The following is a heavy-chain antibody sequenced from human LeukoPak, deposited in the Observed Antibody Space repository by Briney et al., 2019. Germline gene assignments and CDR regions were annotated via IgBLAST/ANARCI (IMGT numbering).Heavy chain of an antibody. CDR2: IDYDGSHI. CDR3: ARDPERYLRTGHYDY. CDR1: GFTFSTSA. J-gene: IGHJ4*02. V-gene: IGHV3-21*01. D-gene: IGHD3-10*02. Sequence: GGSLRLSCAGSGFTFSTSAMNWVRQVPGKGLEWVSSIDYDGSHIYYSASVKGRFSISRDNARDSVYLQMDSLRAEDTAVYYCARDPERYLRTGHYDYWGQGTQVIVSS.